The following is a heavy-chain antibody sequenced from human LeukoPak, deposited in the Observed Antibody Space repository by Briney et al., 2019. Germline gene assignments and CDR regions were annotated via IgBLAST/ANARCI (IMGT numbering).Heavy chain of an antibody. D-gene: IGHD3-10*01. CDR1: GGSISSGSYY. J-gene: IGHJ4*02. V-gene: IGHV4-39*01. CDR2: IYYSGST. CDR3: ARQRAMVRGVGYFDY. Sequence: SETLSLTCTVSGGSISSGSYYWGWIRQPPGKGLEWIGSIYYSGSTYYNPSLKSRVTISVDTSKNQFSLKLSSVTAADTAVYYCARQRAMVRGVGYFDYWGQGTLVTVSS.